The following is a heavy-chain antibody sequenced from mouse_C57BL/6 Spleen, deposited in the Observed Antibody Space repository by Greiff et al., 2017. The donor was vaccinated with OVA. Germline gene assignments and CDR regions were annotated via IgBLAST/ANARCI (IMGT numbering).Heavy chain of an antibody. J-gene: IGHJ2*01. V-gene: IGHV2-2*01. CDR2: IWSGGST. CDR1: GFSLTSYG. Sequence: QVQLKESGPGLVQPSQSLSITCTVSGFSLTSYGVHWVRQSPGKGLEWLGVIWSGGSTDYNAAFISRLSISKDNSKSQVFFKMNSLQADDTAIYYCARTLYYGSSLDYWGQGTTLTVSS. CDR3: ARTLYYGSSLDY. D-gene: IGHD1-1*01.